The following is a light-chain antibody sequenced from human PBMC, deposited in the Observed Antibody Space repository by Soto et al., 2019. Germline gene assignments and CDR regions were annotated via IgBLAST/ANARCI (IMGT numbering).Light chain of an antibody. J-gene: IGKJ1*01. Sequence: DIQMTQSPSTLXASVGDRVTXXXXASQSISSWLAWYQQKPGKAPKLLIYDASSLESGVPSRFSGSGSGTEFTLTISSLQPDDFATYYCQQYNSYSPTFGQGTKVEIK. CDR3: QQYNSYSPT. CDR2: DAS. V-gene: IGKV1-5*01. CDR1: QSISSW.